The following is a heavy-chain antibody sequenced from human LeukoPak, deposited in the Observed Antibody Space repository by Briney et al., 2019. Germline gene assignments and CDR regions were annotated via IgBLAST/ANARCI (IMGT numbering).Heavy chain of an antibody. Sequence: GGSLRLSCAASGFTVSSNYMSWVRQAPGKGLEWVSVIYSGGSTYYADSVKGRFTISRDNSKNTLYFQMNSLRVEDTAVYYCASLGRLGARDYWGQGTLVTVSS. V-gene: IGHV3-66*01. CDR1: GFTVSSNY. J-gene: IGHJ4*02. CDR3: ASLGRLGARDY. D-gene: IGHD3-16*01. CDR2: IYSGGST.